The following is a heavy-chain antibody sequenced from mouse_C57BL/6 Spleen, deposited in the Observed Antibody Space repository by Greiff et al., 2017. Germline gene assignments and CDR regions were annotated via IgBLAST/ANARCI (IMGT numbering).Heavy chain of an antibody. D-gene: IGHD2-1*01. CDR2: IDPETGGT. V-gene: IGHV1-15*01. Sequence: SGAELVRPGASVTLSCKASGYTFTDYEMHWVKQTPVHGLEWIGAIDPETGGTAYNQKFKGKAILTADKSSSTAYMELRSLTSEDSAVYYCTRNYEFAYWGQGTLVTVSA. CDR3: TRNYEFAY. CDR1: GYTFTDYE. J-gene: IGHJ3*01.